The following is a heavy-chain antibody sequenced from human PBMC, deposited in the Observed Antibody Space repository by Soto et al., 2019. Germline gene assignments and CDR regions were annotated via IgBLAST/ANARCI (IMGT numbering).Heavy chain of an antibody. CDR2: ISYDGSNK. CDR3: AKDQELAAASHYYYYYGMDV. CDR1: GFTFSSYG. V-gene: IGHV3-30*18. J-gene: IGHJ6*02. Sequence: GGSLRLSCAASGFTFSSYGMHWVRQAPGKGLEWVAVISYDGSNKYYADSVKGRFTISRDNSKNTLYLQMNSLRAEDTAVYYCAKDQELAAASHYYYYYGMDVWGQATTVTVSS. D-gene: IGHD6-13*01.